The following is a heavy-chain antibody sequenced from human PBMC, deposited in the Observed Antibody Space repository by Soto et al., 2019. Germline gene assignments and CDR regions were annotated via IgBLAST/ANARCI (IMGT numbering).Heavy chain of an antibody. V-gene: IGHV3-30-3*01. CDR1: GFTFSTYA. CDR3: ARALISSTSPVKSAS. CDR2: MSNDGSNI. J-gene: IGHJ5*02. Sequence: QVHMVESGGGVVQPGRSLRLSCAASGFTFSTYAMHWVRQAPGEGLEWVAFMSNDGSNIYYADSVKGRFTVSRDNSNKALYLQLNSLSPADTAVYYCARALISSTSPVKSASWGQATLVTVSS. D-gene: IGHD6-13*01.